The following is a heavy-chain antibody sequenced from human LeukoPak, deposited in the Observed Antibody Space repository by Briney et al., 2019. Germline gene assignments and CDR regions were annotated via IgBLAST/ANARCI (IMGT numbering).Heavy chain of an antibody. D-gene: IGHD3-9*01. CDR1: GFIISGDS. CDR3: AKDFDWLPDY. CDR2: ISRDSGIK. V-gene: IGHV3-48*04. Sequence: PGGSLRLSCAASGFIISGDSMNWVRQAPGKGLEWIAYISRDSGIKYYADSVRGRFTISRDNSRNSLYLQMNSLRTEDSALYYCAKDFDWLPDYWGQGTLVTVSS. J-gene: IGHJ4*02.